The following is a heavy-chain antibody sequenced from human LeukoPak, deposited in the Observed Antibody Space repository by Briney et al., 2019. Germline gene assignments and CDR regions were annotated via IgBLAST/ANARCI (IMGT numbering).Heavy chain of an antibody. V-gene: IGHV3-23*01. CDR1: GFTFSSYA. J-gene: IGHJ4*02. CDR3: AREMVGVIVVEGAFDY. CDR2: ISGSGGST. D-gene: IGHD3-22*01. Sequence: PGGSLRLSCAASGFTFSSYAMSWVRQAPGKGLEWVSAISGSGGSTYYADSVKGRFTISRDNSKNTLYLQMNSLRAEDTAVYYCAREMVGVIVVEGAFDYWGQGTLVTVSS.